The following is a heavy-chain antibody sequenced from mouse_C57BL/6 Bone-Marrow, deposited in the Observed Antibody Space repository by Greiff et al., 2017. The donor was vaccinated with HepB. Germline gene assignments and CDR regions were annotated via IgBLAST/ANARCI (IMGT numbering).Heavy chain of an antibody. CDR1: GFSLSTSGMG. Sequence: QVTLKESGPGILQSSQTLSLTCSFSGFSLSTSGMGVSWIRQPSGKGLEWLAHIYWDDDKRYNPSLKSRLTISKDTSRNQVFLKITSVDTADTATYYCARSHYYYGSSYWYFDVWGTGTTVTVSS. CDR3: ARSHYYYGSSYWYFDV. D-gene: IGHD1-1*01. CDR2: IYWDDDK. V-gene: IGHV8-12*01. J-gene: IGHJ1*03.